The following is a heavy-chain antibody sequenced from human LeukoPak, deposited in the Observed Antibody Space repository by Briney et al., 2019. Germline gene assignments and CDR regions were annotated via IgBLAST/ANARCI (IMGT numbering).Heavy chain of an antibody. CDR3: ASFPTSMVRGCYYYYYGMDV. V-gene: IGHV4-34*01. CDR1: GGSFSGYY. J-gene: IGHJ6*02. Sequence: SETLSLTCAVYGGSFSGYYWSWIRQPPGKGLEWIGEINHSGSTNYNPSLKSRVTISVDTSKNQFSLKLSSVTAADTAVYYCASFPTSMVRGCYYYYYGMDVWGQGTTVTVSS. D-gene: IGHD3-10*01. CDR2: INHSGST.